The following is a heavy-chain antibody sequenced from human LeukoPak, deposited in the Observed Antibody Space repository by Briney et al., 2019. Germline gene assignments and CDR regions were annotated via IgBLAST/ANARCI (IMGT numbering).Heavy chain of an antibody. CDR3: ARGHLVSLWYSGSYFGS. Sequence: RPSQTLSLTCAVSGGSISSGGYSWSWIRQPPGKGLEWIGYIYHSGSTYYNPSLKSRVTISVDTSKNQFSLKLSSVTAADTAVYYCARGHLVSLWYSGSYFGSWGQGTLVTVSS. V-gene: IGHV4-30-2*01. CDR1: GGSISSGGYS. J-gene: IGHJ4*02. CDR2: IYHSGST. D-gene: IGHD1-26*01.